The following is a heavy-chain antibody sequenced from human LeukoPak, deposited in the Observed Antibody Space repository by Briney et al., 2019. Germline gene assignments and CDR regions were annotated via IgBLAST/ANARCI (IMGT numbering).Heavy chain of an antibody. J-gene: IGHJ4*02. CDR3: ARQIYGSGSYYPFDH. D-gene: IGHD3-10*01. CDR2: VSYNGNT. Sequence: SETLSLTCTVSGVSISTYYWSWIRQPPGKGLEWIGYVSYNGNTNYNPSLKSRLTISVDTSENHFSLKLRSVTAADTAVYYCARQIYGSGSYYPFDHWGQGALVTVSS. V-gene: IGHV4-59*01. CDR1: GVSISTYY.